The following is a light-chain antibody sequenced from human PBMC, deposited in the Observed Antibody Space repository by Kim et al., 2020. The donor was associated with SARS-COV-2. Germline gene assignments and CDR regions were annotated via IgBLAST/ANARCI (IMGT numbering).Light chain of an antibody. Sequence: ELTQPPSASGTPGQRVTISCSGSSSNIGTNYVNWYQQLPGTAPKLLIHTNNQRPSGVPDRFSGSKSGTSASLVISGLRSEDEADYYCAAWDDRLNGCVFGTGTKVTVL. CDR3: AAWDDRLNGCV. J-gene: IGLJ1*01. CDR1: SSNIGTNY. CDR2: TNN. V-gene: IGLV1-44*01.